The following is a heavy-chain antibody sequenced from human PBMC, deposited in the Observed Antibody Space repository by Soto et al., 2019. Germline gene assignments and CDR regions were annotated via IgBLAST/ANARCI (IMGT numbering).Heavy chain of an antibody. V-gene: IGHV4-39*01. CDR3: VGAGGGWSVGG. Sequence: PSETLSLTCTVSSASISSSSYTWGWIRQPPGKGLEWIGSIYYSGTTYYNPSLNSRGTVSVDTSKNQFSLNVTSVTAADTAVYGGVGAGGGWSVGGWGPGTLASIPS. CDR1: SASISSSSYT. J-gene: IGHJ4*02. CDR2: IYYSGTT. D-gene: IGHD6-19*01.